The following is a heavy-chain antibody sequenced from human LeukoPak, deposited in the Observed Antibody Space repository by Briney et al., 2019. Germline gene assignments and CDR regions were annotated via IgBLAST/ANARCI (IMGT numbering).Heavy chain of an antibody. J-gene: IGHJ4*02. D-gene: IGHD4-11*01. CDR3: ASSARTVHYFDY. CDR2: IYYSGST. CDR1: GGSISSSSYY. Sequence: SETLSLTCTVSGGSISSSSYYWSWIRQPPGKGLEWIGYIYYSGSTNYNPSLKSRVTISVDTSKNQFSLKLSSVTAADTAVYYCASSARTVHYFDYWGQGTLVTVSS. V-gene: IGHV4-61*01.